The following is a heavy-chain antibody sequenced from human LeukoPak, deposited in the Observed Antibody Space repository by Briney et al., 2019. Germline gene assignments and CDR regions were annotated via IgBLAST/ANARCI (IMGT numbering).Heavy chain of an antibody. V-gene: IGHV4-59*01. Sequence: PSETLSLTCTVSGGSISSYYWSWIRQPPGKGLEWIGYIYYSGSTNYNPSLKSRVTISVDTSKNQFSLKLSSVTAADTAVYYCARGASGYDFWSGYWGAFDNWGQGTMVTVSS. J-gene: IGHJ3*02. CDR2: IYYSGST. CDR1: GGSISSYY. D-gene: IGHD3-3*01. CDR3: ARGASGYDFWSGYWGAFDN.